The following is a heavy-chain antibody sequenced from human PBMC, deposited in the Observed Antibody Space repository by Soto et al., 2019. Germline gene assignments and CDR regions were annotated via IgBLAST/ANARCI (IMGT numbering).Heavy chain of an antibody. V-gene: IGHV3-48*02. J-gene: IGHJ2*01. CDR1: GFTFSTYG. D-gene: IGHD6-6*01. CDR2: ISSGSSTI. CDR3: ARDSASYSSSSGSYWYFDL. Sequence: EVQLVESGGDLVQPGGSLRFSCAASGFTFSTYGMNWVRQAPGKGLEWVSYISSGSSTIYYADSVKGRLTISRDNAKNSLYLQMNSLSDEDMAVYYCARDSASYSSSSGSYWYFDLWGRGTLVTVSS.